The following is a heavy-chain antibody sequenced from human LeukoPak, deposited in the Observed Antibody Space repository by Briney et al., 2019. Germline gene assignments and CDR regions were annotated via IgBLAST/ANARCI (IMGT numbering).Heavy chain of an antibody. CDR3: VGLGKSTVARAE. J-gene: IGHJ4*02. D-gene: IGHD6-6*01. Sequence: GGSLRLSCAASGFALSSYEMNWVRQAPGKGLEWVSYISNSCTRIYYADSVKGRFTISRDNAKNSLYLQMNSLRAEDTAVYYCVGLGKSTVARAEWGQGTLVTVSS. V-gene: IGHV3-48*03. CDR1: GFALSSYE. CDR2: ISNSCTRI.